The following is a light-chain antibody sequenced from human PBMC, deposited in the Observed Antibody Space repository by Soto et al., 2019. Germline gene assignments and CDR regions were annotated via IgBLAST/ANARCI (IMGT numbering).Light chain of an antibody. V-gene: IGLV2-11*01. Sequence: QSALTQPRSVSGSPGQSVTISCTGTSSDVGGYNFVSWYQHHPGQAPKLMIYDVNKRPSGVPDRFSGSKSGSTASLTISGLQAEDEADYYCCLYAGSNTYVFGTGTKVTVL. CDR3: CLYAGSNTYV. CDR2: DVN. J-gene: IGLJ1*01. CDR1: SSDVGGYNF.